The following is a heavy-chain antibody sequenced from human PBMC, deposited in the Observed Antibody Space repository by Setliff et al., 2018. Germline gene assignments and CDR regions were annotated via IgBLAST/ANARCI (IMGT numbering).Heavy chain of an antibody. J-gene: IGHJ6*02. D-gene: IGHD5-12*01. CDR1: GESFSNNY. Sequence: PSETLSLTCSVYGESFSNNYWSWIRQTPGKGLEWIAEINPSGTTNYIPSLKSRLTVSLDTSKNQFSLKLTSMTAADTAVYYCARDQWVRSPPLYFSYSMDVWGQGTTVTVSS. CDR3: ARDQWVRSPPLYFSYSMDV. V-gene: IGHV4-34*10. CDR2: INPSGTT.